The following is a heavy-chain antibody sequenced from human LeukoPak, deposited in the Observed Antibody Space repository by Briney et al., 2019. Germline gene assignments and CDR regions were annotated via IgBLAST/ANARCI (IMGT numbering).Heavy chain of an antibody. CDR3: ARDFQTEAPDY. Sequence: ASVKVSCKSSGYTFTGYYMHWVRQAPGQGLEWMGWINPNSGVTDFAQKFQGRVTMTRDTSISTAYMELSRLTSDGTAVYYCARDFQTEAPDYWGQGTLVTVSS. V-gene: IGHV1-2*02. J-gene: IGHJ4*02. CDR2: INPNSGVT. D-gene: IGHD2/OR15-2a*01. CDR1: GYTFTGYY.